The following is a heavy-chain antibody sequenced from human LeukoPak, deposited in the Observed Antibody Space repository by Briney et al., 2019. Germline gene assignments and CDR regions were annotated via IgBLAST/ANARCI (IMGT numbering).Heavy chain of an antibody. CDR1: GASIKIYY. D-gene: IGHD6-19*01. CDR3: VRLQPNSGEWAFDI. J-gene: IGHJ3*02. Sequence: PSETLSLTCTVSGASIKIYYWSWLRQPPGEGLEWIGYISNGGSTIYNPSLMSRGTISVDPSKNQLSLRLTSVTAADTAVYYCVRLQPNSGEWAFDIWGQGTMVSVSS. V-gene: IGHV4-59*01. CDR2: ISNGGST.